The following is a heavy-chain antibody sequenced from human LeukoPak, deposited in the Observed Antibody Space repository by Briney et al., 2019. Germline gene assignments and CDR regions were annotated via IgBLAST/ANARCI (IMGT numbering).Heavy chain of an antibody. CDR3: ARGGVLKSVDY. J-gene: IGHJ4*02. Sequence: LETLSLTCTVSGGSIGSHYWTWIRQTPGKGLEWIGYVYDIGSTKYNPSLKSRVTISVDTSKNQFSLRLSSVTAADTAVYYCARGGVLKSVDYWGQGTLVAVSS. V-gene: IGHV4-59*11. CDR1: GGSIGSHY. CDR2: VYDIGST. D-gene: IGHD3-16*01.